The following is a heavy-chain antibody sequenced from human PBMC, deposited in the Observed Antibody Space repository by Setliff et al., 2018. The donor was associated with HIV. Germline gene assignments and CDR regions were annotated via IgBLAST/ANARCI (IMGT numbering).Heavy chain of an antibody. Sequence: SETLSLTCGVSGYSISSDYCWGWIRQPPGKGLEWIGNMCHGGNNNYYNPSLKSRVTISVDTSKNQFFLKVTSVTAADTAVYFCAQMSISASDYFDYWGQGTLVTVSS. D-gene: IGHD2-21*01. CDR2: MCHGGNNN. V-gene: IGHV4-38-2*01. CDR1: GYSISSDYC. J-gene: IGHJ4*02. CDR3: AQMSISASDYFDY.